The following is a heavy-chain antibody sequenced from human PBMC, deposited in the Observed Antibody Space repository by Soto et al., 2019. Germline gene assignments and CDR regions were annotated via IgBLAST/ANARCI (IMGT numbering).Heavy chain of an antibody. CDR2: IIPIFGTA. CDR1: GGTFSSYA. D-gene: IGHD3-3*01. Sequence: SVKVSCKASGGTFSSYAISWVRQAPGQGLEWMGGIIPIFGTANYAQRFQGRVTITADESTSTAYMELSSLRSEDTAVYYCARGRGYYGNPHYWGQGTLVTVSS. V-gene: IGHV1-69*13. CDR3: ARGRGYYGNPHY. J-gene: IGHJ4*02.